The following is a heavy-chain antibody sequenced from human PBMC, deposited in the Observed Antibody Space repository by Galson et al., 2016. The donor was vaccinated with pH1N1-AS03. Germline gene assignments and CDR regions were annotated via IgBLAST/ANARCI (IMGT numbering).Heavy chain of an antibody. CDR2: INTNTGDT. CDR3: AREGIVAQFMEWYLFY. D-gene: IGHD3-3*01. CDR1: GYRFKDYA. V-gene: IGHV7-4-1*02. J-gene: IGHJ4*02. Sequence: SVKVSCKASGYRFKDYAINWVRQAPGQGPEWMGWINTNTGDTKLAQGFAGRFVFSLDASVSTAYLQITSLKAEDTAIYYCAREGIVAQFMEWYLFYWGQGTQLTVS.